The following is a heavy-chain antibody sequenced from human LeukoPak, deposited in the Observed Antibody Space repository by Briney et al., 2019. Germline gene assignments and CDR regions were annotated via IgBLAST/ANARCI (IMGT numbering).Heavy chain of an antibody. CDR3: ARDQSPQYGGLDY. D-gene: IGHD2-21*01. V-gene: IGHV1-69*05. J-gene: IGHJ4*02. CDR2: IIPIFGTA. Sequence: SVKVSCKASGGTFSSYAISWVRQAPGQGLEWMGRIIPIFGTANYAQKFQGRVTITTDESTSTAYMELSSLRSEDTAVYYCARDQSPQYGGLDYWGQRTLVTVSS. CDR1: GGTFSSYA.